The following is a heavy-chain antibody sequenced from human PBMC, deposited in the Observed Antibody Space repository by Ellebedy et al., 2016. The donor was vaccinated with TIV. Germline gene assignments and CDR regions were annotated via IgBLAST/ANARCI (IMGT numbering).Heavy chain of an antibody. CDR3: ARRMVRGGIRYAMDV. D-gene: IGHD3-10*01. CDR2: IHPGDSDT. V-gene: IGHV5-51*01. CDR1: GYSFTNYW. J-gene: IGHJ6*02. Sequence: GESLKISCQASGYSFTNYWIGWVRQMPGKGLEWMGIIHPGDSDTRYSPSFEGQVTISVDKSISTDYLQWNSLKASDTATYYCARRMVRGGIRYAMDVWGQGTTVTVSS.